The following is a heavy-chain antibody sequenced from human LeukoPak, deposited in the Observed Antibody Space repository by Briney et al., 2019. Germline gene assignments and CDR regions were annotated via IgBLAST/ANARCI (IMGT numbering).Heavy chain of an antibody. CDR1: GYTFTSYD. Sequence: ASVKVSCKASGYTFTSYDINWVRQATGQGLEWMGWMNPNSGNTGYAQKFQGRVTMTRNTSISTAYMELSSLRSEDTVVYYCARGRAVYNWFDPWGQGTLVTVSS. V-gene: IGHV1-8*01. CDR2: MNPNSGNT. D-gene: IGHD6-19*01. J-gene: IGHJ5*02. CDR3: ARGRAVYNWFDP.